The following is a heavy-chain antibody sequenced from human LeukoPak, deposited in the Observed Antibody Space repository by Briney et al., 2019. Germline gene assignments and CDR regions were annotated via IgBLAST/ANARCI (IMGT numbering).Heavy chain of an antibody. Sequence: SVKVSCKASGGTFSSYTISWVRQAPGQGLEWMGRIIPILGIANYAQKFQGRVTITVDKSTSTAYMELSSLRSEDTAVYYCARGGGPYYYDSSGYSTLDYWGQGTLVTVSS. CDR3: ARGGGPYYYDSSGYSTLDY. CDR2: IIPILGIA. V-gene: IGHV1-69*02. J-gene: IGHJ4*02. CDR1: GGTFSSYT. D-gene: IGHD3-22*01.